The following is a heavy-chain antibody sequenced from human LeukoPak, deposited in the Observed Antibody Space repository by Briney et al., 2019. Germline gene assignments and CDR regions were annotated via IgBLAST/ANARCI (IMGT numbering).Heavy chain of an antibody. D-gene: IGHD1-1*01. V-gene: IGHV4-59*01. Sequence: SETLSLTCTVSGASISSYYWSWIRQPPGKGLEWMGYIYYSGSTNYNPSLKSRVTISVDTSKNQFSLKLSSVTAADTAVYYCARGPNDYPTYNWFDPWGQGTLVTVSS. CDR3: ARGPNDYPTYNWFDP. CDR2: IYYSGST. CDR1: GASISSYY. J-gene: IGHJ5*02.